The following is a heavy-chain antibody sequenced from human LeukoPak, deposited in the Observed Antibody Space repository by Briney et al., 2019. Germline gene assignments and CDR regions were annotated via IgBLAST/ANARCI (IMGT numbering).Heavy chain of an antibody. CDR2: INGDGRTI. CDR1: GFTFSGNW. D-gene: IGHD6-13*01. V-gene: IGHV3-74*01. J-gene: IGHJ4*02. CDR3: ARGIAGAWGFDY. Sequence: GGSLRLSCEASGFTFSGNWMHWVRQAPGKGLVWVSRINGDGRTIYYADSVKGRFTISRDNAKNTVYLQMNSLRAEDTAVYYCARGIAGAWGFDYWGLGTLVTVSS.